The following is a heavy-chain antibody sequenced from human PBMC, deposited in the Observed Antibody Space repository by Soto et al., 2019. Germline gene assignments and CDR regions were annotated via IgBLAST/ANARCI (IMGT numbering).Heavy chain of an antibody. CDR1: GYSFTSYW. D-gene: IGHD3-10*01. J-gene: IGHJ6*02. Sequence: PGESLKISCKGSGYSFTSYWIGWVRQMPGKGLEWMGIIYPGDSDTRYSPSFQGQVTISADKSISTAYLQWSSLKASDTAMYYCARFLYPSGSYYYYGMDVWGQGTTVTVSS. CDR3: ARFLYPSGSYYYYGMDV. CDR2: IYPGDSDT. V-gene: IGHV5-51*01.